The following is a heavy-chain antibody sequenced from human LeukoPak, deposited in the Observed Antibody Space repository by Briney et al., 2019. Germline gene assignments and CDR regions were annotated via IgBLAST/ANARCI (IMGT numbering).Heavy chain of an antibody. D-gene: IGHD2-15*01. CDR1: GGSISSYY. CDR2: IYYSGST. V-gene: IGHV4-59*01. CDR3: ARERCAGGSCYPDAFDI. J-gene: IGHJ3*02. Sequence: SETLSLTCTVSGGSISSYYWSWIRQPPGKRLEWIGYIYYSGSTNYNPSLKSRVTISVDTSKDQVSLKLSSVTAADTAVYYCARERCAGGSCYPDAFDIWGQGTMVTVSS.